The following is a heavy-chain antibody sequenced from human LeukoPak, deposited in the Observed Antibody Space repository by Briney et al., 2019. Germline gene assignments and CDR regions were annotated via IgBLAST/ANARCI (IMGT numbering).Heavy chain of an antibody. CDR1: GGSIINYY. V-gene: IGHV4-4*07. D-gene: IGHD3-22*01. J-gene: IGHJ6*03. Sequence: NSSETLSLTCSVAGGSIINYYWSWIRQPAGTGLEWVGRIYITGSTTYNPSLQSRLSMSVDTSKNQFSLRLRSVSAADTAVYYCARLKYYDSTGYSPGYYMDVWGKGITVTVSS. CDR2: IYITGST. CDR3: ARLKYYDSTGYSPGYYMDV.